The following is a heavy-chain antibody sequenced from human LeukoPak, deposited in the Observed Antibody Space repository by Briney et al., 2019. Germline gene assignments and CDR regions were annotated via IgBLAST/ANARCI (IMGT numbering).Heavy chain of an antibody. D-gene: IGHD3-10*01. J-gene: IGHJ4*02. V-gene: IGHV4-30-2*01. Sequence: SQTLSLTCTVSGGSISSGGYYWSWIRQPPGKGLEWIGYIYHSGSTYYNPSLKSRVTISVDRSKNQFSLKLSSVTAADTAVYYCARSYGSGSYYSDYWGQGTLVTVSS. CDR3: ARSYGSGSYYSDY. CDR2: IYHSGST. CDR1: GGSISSGGYY.